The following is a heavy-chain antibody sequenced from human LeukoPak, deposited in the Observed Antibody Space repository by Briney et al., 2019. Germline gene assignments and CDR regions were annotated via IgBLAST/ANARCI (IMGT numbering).Heavy chain of an antibody. CDR1: GFTFSSYW. CDR3: ARDRGIGWFDP. V-gene: IGHV3-74*01. D-gene: IGHD2-21*01. J-gene: IGHJ5*02. CDR2: IYRDGSST. Sequence: PGGSLRLSCAASGFTFSSYWMHWVRQVPGKGLVWVSRIYRDGSSTNYADSVKGRFTISRDNVKNTLYLQMNSLRAEDTAVYYRARDRGIGWFDPWGQGTLVTVSS.